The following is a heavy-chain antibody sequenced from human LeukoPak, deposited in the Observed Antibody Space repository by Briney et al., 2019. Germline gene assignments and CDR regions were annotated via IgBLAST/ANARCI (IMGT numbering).Heavy chain of an antibody. CDR2: IYSGGST. V-gene: IGHV3-53*01. D-gene: IGHD6-13*01. CDR1: GFTVSSNY. CDR3: ATRIAAAGIVYYYGMDV. J-gene: IGHJ6*02. Sequence: GGSLRLSCAASGFTVSSNYMSWVRQAPGKGLEWVSVIYSGGSTYYADSVKGRFTISRDNSKNTLYLQMNSLRAEDTAVYYCATRIAAAGIVYYYGMDVWGQGTTVTVSS.